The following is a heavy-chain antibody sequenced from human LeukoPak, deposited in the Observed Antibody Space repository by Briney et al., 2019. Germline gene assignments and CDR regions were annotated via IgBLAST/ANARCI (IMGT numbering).Heavy chain of an antibody. D-gene: IGHD3-10*01. J-gene: IGHJ2*01. Sequence: SETLSLTCTVSGGSISSSSYHWGWIRQPPGKGLEWIGSIYYSGSTYYNPSLKSRVIISVDTSKNQFSLKLSSVTAADTAVYYCARRTRVGWYFDLWGRGTPVTVSS. CDR2: IYYSGST. CDR3: ARRTRVGWYFDL. CDR1: GGSISSSSYH. V-gene: IGHV4-39*07.